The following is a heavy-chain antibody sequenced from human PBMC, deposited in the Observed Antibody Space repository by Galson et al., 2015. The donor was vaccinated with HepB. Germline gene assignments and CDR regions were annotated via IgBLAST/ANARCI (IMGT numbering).Heavy chain of an antibody. D-gene: IGHD2-15*01. Sequence: SLRLSCAASGFTFSGSDMHWVRQASGKGLEWIGRIRTQANSYATTYSASGKGRFTISSADSKNTAYLQMNSLKIEDTAVYYCTNVSLGYIGAWGQGTTVTVSS. CDR1: GFTFSGSD. CDR3: TNVSLGYIGA. J-gene: IGHJ6*02. CDR2: IRTQANSYAT. V-gene: IGHV3-73*01.